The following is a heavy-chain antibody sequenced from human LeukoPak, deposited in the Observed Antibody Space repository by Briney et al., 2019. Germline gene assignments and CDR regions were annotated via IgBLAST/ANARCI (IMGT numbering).Heavy chain of an antibody. D-gene: IGHD3-9*01. J-gene: IGHJ4*02. CDR1: GFTFSSYA. V-gene: IGHV3-30*04. CDR3: ARAPGRYFDWLLKGYFDY. CDR2: ISYGGSNK. Sequence: PGGSLRLSCAASGFTFSSYAMNWARQAPGKGLEWVAVISYGGSNKYYADSVKGRFTISRDNSKNTLYLQMNSLRAEDTAVYYCARAPGRYFDWLLKGYFDYWGQGTLVSVSS.